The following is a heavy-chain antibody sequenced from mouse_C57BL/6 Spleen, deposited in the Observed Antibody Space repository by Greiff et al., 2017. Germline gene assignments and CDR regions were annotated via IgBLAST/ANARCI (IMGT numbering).Heavy chain of an antibody. Sequence: EVQGVESGGGLVQPGGSMKLSCAASGFTFSDAWMDWVRQSPEKGLEWVAEIRNKANNHATYYAESVKGRFTISRDDSKSSVYLQMNSLRAEDTGIYYCTRNYGSSYGYAMDYWGQGTSVTVSS. V-gene: IGHV6-6*01. CDR2: IRNKANNHAT. CDR3: TRNYGSSYGYAMDY. D-gene: IGHD1-1*01. J-gene: IGHJ4*01. CDR1: GFTFSDAW.